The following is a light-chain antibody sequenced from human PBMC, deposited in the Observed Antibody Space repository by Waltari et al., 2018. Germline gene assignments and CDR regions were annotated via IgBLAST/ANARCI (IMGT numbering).Light chain of an antibody. V-gene: IGLV3-21*03. CDR2: DDT. Sequence: SYDLTQPPSVSEAQGKTATITCGGDNIGNKTVHWYQEKAGQAPILVLYDDTDRPSGIPDRFSGSNSGNTATLTISRVEAGDEADYYCQVWDSNTDHAFFGTGTKVTVL. CDR3: QVWDSNTDHAF. J-gene: IGLJ1*01. CDR1: NIGNKT.